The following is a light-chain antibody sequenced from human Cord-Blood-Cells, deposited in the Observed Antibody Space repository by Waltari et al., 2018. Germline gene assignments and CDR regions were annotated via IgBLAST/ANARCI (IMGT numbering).Light chain of an antibody. CDR3: SSYTSSSTLV. J-gene: IGLJ1*01. CDR2: DVS. Sequence: QSALTQPASVSGSPGQSLTLSCTGTSSDVGGYTYVSWYQQHPGKAPKLMIYDVSNRPSGVSNRFSGSKSGNTASLTISGLQAEDEADYYCSSYTSSSTLVFGTGTKVTVL. CDR1: SSDVGGYTY. V-gene: IGLV2-14*01.